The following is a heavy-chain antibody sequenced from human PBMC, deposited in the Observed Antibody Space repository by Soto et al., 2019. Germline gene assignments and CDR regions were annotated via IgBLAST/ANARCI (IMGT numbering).Heavy chain of an antibody. J-gene: IGHJ4*02. CDR3: ARDFYSGTFDY. V-gene: IGHV3-7*01. D-gene: IGHD2-15*01. CDR1: GFTFSSYW. Sequence: GGSLRLSCAASGFTFSSYWMSWVRQAPGKGLEWVANIKQDGSEKYYVDSVKGRFTISRDNAKNSLYLQMNSPSAEDTAVYYCARDFYSGTFDYWGQGTLVTVSS. CDR2: IKQDGSEK.